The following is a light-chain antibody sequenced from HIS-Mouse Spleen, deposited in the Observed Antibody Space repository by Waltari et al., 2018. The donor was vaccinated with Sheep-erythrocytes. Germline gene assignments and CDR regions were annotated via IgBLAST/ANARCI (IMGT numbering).Light chain of an antibody. V-gene: IGLV1-40*01. CDR3: QSYDSSLSGWV. J-gene: IGLJ3*02. Sequence: QSVLTQQPSVSGAPGQRVTISCTGSGSNLAAGVEVTWYQQLPATAPKPLIYGNSNRPSGVPDRFSGSKSGTSASLAITGLQAEDEADYYCQSYDSSLSGWVFGGGTKLTVL. CDR1: GSNLAAGVE. CDR2: GNS.